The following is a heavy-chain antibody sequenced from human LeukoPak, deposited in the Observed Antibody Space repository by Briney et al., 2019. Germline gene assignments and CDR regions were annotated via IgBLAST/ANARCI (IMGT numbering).Heavy chain of an antibody. V-gene: IGHV3-48*04. CDR3: ARVGALGSLGY. D-gene: IGHD1-26*01. J-gene: IGHJ4*02. Sequence: HPGGSLRLSCAASGFTFNSFSMDWVRQVPGKGLEWVSYISGSGNTIYYADSVKGRFTISRDNANNLLYLQMSGLRAEDTAVYYCARVGALGSLGYWGQGILVAVSS. CDR2: ISGSGNTI. CDR1: GFTFNSFS.